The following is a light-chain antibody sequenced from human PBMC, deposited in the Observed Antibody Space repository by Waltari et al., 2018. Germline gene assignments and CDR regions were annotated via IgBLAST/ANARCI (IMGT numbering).Light chain of an antibody. CDR2: DTS. V-gene: IGLV7-46*01. J-gene: IGLJ2*01. Sequence: QAVVTQEPSLTVSPGGTVTLTCGSSTGAGTSGPYPYWFQQKPGQAPRTLIYDTSNKHSWTPARFSGSLLGGKAALTLSGAQPEDEAEYYCLLSYSGARPVVFGGGTKLTVL. CDR1: TGAGTSGPY. CDR3: LLSYSGARPVV.